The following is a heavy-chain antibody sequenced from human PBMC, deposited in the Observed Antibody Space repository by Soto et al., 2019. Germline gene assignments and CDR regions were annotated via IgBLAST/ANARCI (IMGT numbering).Heavy chain of an antibody. J-gene: IGHJ4*02. V-gene: IGHV3-53*01. Sequence: GGSLRLSCAASGFTVSSNYMSWVRQAPGEGLEWVSVIYSGGSTYYADSVKGRFTISRDNSKNTLYLQMNSLRAEDTAVYYCARSTGPTDLRPFDHWGQGTLVTVSS. CDR3: ARSTGPTDLRPFDH. CDR1: GFTVSSNY. CDR2: IYSGGST.